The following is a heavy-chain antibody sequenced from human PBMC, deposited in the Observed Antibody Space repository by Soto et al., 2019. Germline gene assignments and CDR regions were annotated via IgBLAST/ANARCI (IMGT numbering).Heavy chain of an antibody. Sequence: GGSLSLSCAASGFTFSDYYMSWIRQAPGKGLEWVSYISSSGSTIYYADSVKGRFTISRDNAKNSLYLQMNSLRAEDTAVYYCARSRSVVVPAAMPVDYWGQGTLVTVSS. CDR2: ISSSGSTI. CDR1: GFTFSDYY. J-gene: IGHJ4*02. CDR3: ARSRSVVVPAAMPVDY. V-gene: IGHV3-11*01. D-gene: IGHD2-2*01.